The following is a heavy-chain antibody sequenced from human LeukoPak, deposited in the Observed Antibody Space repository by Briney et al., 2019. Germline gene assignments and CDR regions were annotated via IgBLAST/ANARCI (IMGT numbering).Heavy chain of an antibody. V-gene: IGHV3-33*01. J-gene: IGHJ4*02. CDR1: GFTFSSYG. CDR2: IWYDGSHK. Sequence: GRSLRLSCAASGFTFSSYGMHWVRQAPGKGLEWVADIWYDGSHKYYADSVKGRFTISRDNSKNTLHLQMNGLRAEDTAVYYCARDLLLWFGELSGDSDYWGQGTLVTVSS. CDR3: ARDLLLWFGELSGDSDY. D-gene: IGHD3-10*01.